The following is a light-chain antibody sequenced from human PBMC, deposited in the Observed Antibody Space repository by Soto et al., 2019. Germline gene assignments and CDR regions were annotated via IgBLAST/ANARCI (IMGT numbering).Light chain of an antibody. CDR1: SSDVGGYTY. CDR2: EVT. V-gene: IGLV2-14*01. J-gene: IGLJ2*01. Sequence: QSALTQPASLSGSPGQSITISCTGTSSDVGGYTYVSWYQHHPGKAPKLMIYEVTNRPSGVSDRFSGSKSDNTDSLTISGLQAEDEADYDCIAYASSYTLIFGGGTKVTV. CDR3: IAYASSYTLI.